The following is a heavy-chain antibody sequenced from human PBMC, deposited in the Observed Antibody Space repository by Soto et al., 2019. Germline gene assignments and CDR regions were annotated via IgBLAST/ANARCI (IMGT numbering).Heavy chain of an antibody. CDR3: AKSPGMYYYDSSGYYHYDY. CDR2: ISGSGVST. D-gene: IGHD3-22*01. Sequence: EVQLLESGGGLAQPGGSLRLSCAASGFTFSSYAMSWVRQAPGKGLEWVSAISGSGVSTYYADSVKGRFTISRDNSKNTLYLQMNSLRAEDTCVYYCAKSPGMYYYDSSGYYHYDYWGQGTLVTVSS. V-gene: IGHV3-23*01. J-gene: IGHJ4*02. CDR1: GFTFSSYA.